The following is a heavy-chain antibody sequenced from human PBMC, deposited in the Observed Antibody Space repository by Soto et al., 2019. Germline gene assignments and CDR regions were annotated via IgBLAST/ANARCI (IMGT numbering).Heavy chain of an antibody. CDR3: ASPGHGDYAFDY. CDR1: GYAFTSYY. CDR2: INPSGGST. D-gene: IGHD4-17*01. V-gene: IGHV1-46*03. J-gene: IGHJ4*02. Sequence: ASVKVSCKASGYAFTSYYMHWVRQAPGQGLEWMGIINPSGGSTSYAQKFQGRVTMTRDTSTSTVYMELSSLRSEDTAVYYCASPGHGDYAFDYWGQGTLVTVSS.